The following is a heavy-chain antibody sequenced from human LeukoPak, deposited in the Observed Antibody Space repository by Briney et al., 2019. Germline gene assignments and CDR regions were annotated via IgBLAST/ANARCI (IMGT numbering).Heavy chain of an antibody. Sequence: ASVKVSCKASGYTFTGYYMHWVRQAPGQGLEWMGWINPNSGGTNYAQKFQGRVTMTRDTSISTAYMELSRLRSDDTAVYYCARDLIHNWNDFPVIDYWRQGTLVTVSS. V-gene: IGHV1-2*02. D-gene: IGHD1-20*01. CDR2: INPNSGGT. CDR3: ARDLIHNWNDFPVIDY. J-gene: IGHJ4*02. CDR1: GYTFTGYY.